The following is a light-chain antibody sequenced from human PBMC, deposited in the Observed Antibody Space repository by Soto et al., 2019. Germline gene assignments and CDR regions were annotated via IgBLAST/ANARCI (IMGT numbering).Light chain of an antibody. V-gene: IGKV3-11*01. J-gene: IGKJ5*01. Sequence: EIVMTQSPATLSVSPGERATLSCSASQSVSSNLAWYQQKPGQAPRLLIYGASSRATGIPDRFSGSGSGTDFTLTISSLEPEDFAVYYCQQRSNWPPITFGQGTRLEIK. CDR2: GAS. CDR3: QQRSNWPPIT. CDR1: QSVSSN.